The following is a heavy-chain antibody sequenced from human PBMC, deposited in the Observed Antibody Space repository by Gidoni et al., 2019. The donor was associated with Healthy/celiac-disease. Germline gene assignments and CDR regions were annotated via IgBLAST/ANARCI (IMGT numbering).Heavy chain of an antibody. CDR2: ISYDGSNK. J-gene: IGHJ4*02. CDR3: ARDFSAQGYFDY. D-gene: IGHD3-10*01. Sequence: QVQLAESGGGVFQPGMALRLSCAASGFTFSSYGLNRVRQAPGKGLEWVAVISYDGSNKYYADSVKGRFTISRDNSKNTLYLQMNSLRAEDTAVYYCARDFSAQGYFDYWGQGTLVTVSS. V-gene: IGHV3-30*03. CDR1: GFTFSSYG.